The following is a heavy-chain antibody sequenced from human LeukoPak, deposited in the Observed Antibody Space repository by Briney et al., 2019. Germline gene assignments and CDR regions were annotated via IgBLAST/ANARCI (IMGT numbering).Heavy chain of an antibody. J-gene: IGHJ6*03. V-gene: IGHV3-21*01. D-gene: IGHD4-11*01. CDR2: ISSSSSYI. CDR3: ARGSYSNRGYYYYYYMDV. CDR1: GFTFSSYS. Sequence: PGGSLRLSCAASGFTFSSYSMNWVRQAPGKGLECVSSISSSSSYIYYADSVKGRFTISRDNAKNSLYLQMNSLRAEDTAVYYCARGSYSNRGYYYYYYMDVWGKGTTVTVSS.